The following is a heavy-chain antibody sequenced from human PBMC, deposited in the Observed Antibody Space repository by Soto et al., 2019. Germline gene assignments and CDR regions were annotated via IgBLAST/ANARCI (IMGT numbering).Heavy chain of an antibody. D-gene: IGHD3-22*01. Sequence: ASVKASCKASGYTFTSYGISWVRQAPGQGLEWMGWISAYNGNTNYAQKLQGRVTMTTDTSTSTAYMELRSLRSDDTAVYYCARNSNYDSSFKFNCFDPWGQGILVTVSS. J-gene: IGHJ5*02. V-gene: IGHV1-18*01. CDR1: GYTFTSYG. CDR2: ISAYNGNT. CDR3: ARNSNYDSSFKFNCFDP.